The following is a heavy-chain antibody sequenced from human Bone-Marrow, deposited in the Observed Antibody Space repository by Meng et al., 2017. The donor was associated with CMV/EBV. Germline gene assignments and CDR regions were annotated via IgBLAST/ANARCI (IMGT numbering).Heavy chain of an antibody. Sequence: GSLRLSCTVSGGSISSYYWSWIRQPPGKGLEWIGEINHSGSTNYNPSLKSRVTISVDTSKNQFSLKLSSVTAADTAVYYCARATLIIAARRNWFDPWGQGTLVTVSS. J-gene: IGHJ5*02. V-gene: IGHV4-34*01. D-gene: IGHD6-6*01. CDR1: GGSISSYY. CDR2: INHSGST. CDR3: ARATLIIAARRNWFDP.